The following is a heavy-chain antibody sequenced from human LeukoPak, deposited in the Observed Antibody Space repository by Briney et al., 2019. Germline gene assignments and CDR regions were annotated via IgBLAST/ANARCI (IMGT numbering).Heavy chain of an antibody. CDR1: GYTFTGYY. V-gene: IGHV1-2*02. CDR3: ARDYGDYTPTDAFDI. D-gene: IGHD4-17*01. J-gene: IGHJ3*02. Sequence: ASVKVSCKASGYTFTGYYMHWVRQAPGQGLEWMGWINPNSGGTNYAQKFQGRVTMTRDTSISTAYMELSRLRSDDTAVYYCARDYGDYTPTDAFDIWGQGTMVTVPS. CDR2: INPNSGGT.